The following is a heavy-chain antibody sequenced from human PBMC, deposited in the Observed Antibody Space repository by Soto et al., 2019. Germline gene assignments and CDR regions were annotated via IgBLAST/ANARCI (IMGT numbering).Heavy chain of an antibody. V-gene: IGHV1-69*19. D-gene: IGHD2-15*01. Sequence: QVQLVQSGAEMKKPGSAVKVSCQSSGGTFNPYAMNWVRQAPGQRHEWMADISPMVGAADYSTKLQGRTTITADESTRTSYMQSRSLTSGGTAIYFCAREDQVHSPAFVSLGEGTLVTVSS. CDR2: ISPMVGAA. CDR1: GGTFNPYA. J-gene: IGHJ4*02. CDR3: AREDQVHSPAFVS.